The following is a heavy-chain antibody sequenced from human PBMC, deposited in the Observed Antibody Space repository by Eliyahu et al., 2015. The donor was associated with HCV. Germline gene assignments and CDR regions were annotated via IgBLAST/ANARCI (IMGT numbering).Heavy chain of an antibody. Sequence: EVQLVQSGAEVKKPGESLTISCKXSGYSFTSYWISWVRQMPGKDLEWIGRIDPSDSYINYSPSFQGHVTISTDKSISTAYLQWSTLKASDTAMYYCVRLGTSVANFDYWGQGTLVTVSS. CDR1: GYSFTSYW. J-gene: IGHJ4*02. V-gene: IGHV5-10-1*01. CDR3: VRLGTSVANFDY. D-gene: IGHD4-17*01. CDR2: IDPSDSYI.